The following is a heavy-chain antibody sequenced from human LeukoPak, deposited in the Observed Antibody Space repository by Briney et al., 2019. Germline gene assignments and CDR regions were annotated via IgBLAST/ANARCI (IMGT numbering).Heavy chain of an antibody. Sequence: SVKVSCKASGGTFSIYAISWVRQAPGQGLEWRGRIIPILGIANYAQKFKGRVTITADKSTSTAYMELSSLRSEDTAVYYCSTHARSRGWVNWFDPWGQGTLVTVSS. CDR2: IIPILGIA. D-gene: IGHD6-19*01. V-gene: IGHV1-69*04. CDR3: STHARSRGWVNWFDP. CDR1: GGTFSIYA. J-gene: IGHJ5*02.